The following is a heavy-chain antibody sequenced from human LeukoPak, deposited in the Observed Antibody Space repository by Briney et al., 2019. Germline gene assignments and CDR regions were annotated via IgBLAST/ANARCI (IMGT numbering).Heavy chain of an antibody. CDR2: IKSKTDGGTT. CDR3: TTDPPNYYDSSGSDY. J-gene: IGHJ4*02. D-gene: IGHD3-22*01. V-gene: IGHV3-15*01. Sequence: GGSLRLSCAASGFTFGNAWMSWVRQAPGKGLEWVGRIKSKTDGGTTDYAAPVKGRFTISRDDSKNTLYLQMNSLKTEDTAVYYCTTDPPNYYDSSGSDYWGQGTLVTVSS. CDR1: GFTFGNAW.